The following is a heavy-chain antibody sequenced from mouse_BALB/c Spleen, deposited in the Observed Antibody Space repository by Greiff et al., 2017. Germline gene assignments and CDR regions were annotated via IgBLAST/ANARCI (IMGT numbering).Heavy chain of an antibody. CDR3: AREGYRYDGLDFDY. V-gene: IGHV3-6*02. CDR2: ISYDGSN. J-gene: IGHJ2*01. CDR1: GYSITSGYY. D-gene: IGHD2-14*01. Sequence: EVKLMESGPGLVKPSQSLSLTCSVTGYSITSGYYWNWIRQFPGNKLEWMGYISYDGSNNYNPSLKNRISITRDTSKNQFFLKLNSVTTEDTATYYCAREGYRYDGLDFDYWGQGTTLTVSS.